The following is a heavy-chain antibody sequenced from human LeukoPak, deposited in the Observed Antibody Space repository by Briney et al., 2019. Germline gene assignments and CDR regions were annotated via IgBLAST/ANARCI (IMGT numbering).Heavy chain of an antibody. J-gene: IGHJ4*02. Sequence: ASVKVSCKASGYTFSSHDINWVRQAAGQAPEWIGWVGPSTGVTGYARKFQGRVTITTENSISTAYMELSSLTSDDTAVYYCTRHTSPTFDYWGQGTLVTVSS. CDR1: GYTFSSHD. CDR2: VGPSTGVT. D-gene: IGHD2-2*01. CDR3: TRHTSPTFDY. V-gene: IGHV1-8*01.